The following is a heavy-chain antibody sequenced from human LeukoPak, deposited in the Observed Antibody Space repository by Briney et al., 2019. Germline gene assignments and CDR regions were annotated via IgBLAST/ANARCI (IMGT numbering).Heavy chain of an antibody. CDR3: ARDRIAAAHDAFDI. D-gene: IGHD6-13*01. J-gene: IGHJ3*02. Sequence: SETLSLTCTVSGGSISSGSYYWSWIRQPAGKGLEWIGRIYTSGSTNYNPSLKSRVTISVDTSKNQFSLKLSSVTAADTAVYYCARDRIAAAHDAFDIWGQGTMDTVSS. CDR1: GGSISSGSYY. CDR2: IYTSGST. V-gene: IGHV4-61*02.